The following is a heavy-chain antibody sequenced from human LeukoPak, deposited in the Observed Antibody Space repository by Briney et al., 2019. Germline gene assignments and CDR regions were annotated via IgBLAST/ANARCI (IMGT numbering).Heavy chain of an antibody. CDR2: IYYNGST. V-gene: IGHV4-59*01. J-gene: IGHJ3*02. CDR1: GGSISSYY. CDR3: ARSEGAGDLPDAFDI. D-gene: IGHD7-27*01. Sequence: SETLSLTCTVSGGSISSYYWSWIRQPPGKGLEWIGYIYYNGSTNYNPSLKSRATISVDTSKNQFSLKLSSVTAADTAVYYCARSEGAGDLPDAFDIWGQGTMVTVSS.